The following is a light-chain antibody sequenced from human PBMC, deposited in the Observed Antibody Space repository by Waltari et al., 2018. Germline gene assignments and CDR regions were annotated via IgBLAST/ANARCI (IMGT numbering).Light chain of an antibody. J-gene: IGKJ2*01. CDR3: QQYHAYPYT. CDR2: KSS. V-gene: IGKV1-5*03. CDR1: ETIYTW. Sequence: IQMTQSPSTLSASVGDSVTITCRASETIYTWLAWYQQKPGKAPKFLISKSSTLESGVPSTFSGSGSGTEFTLTISSLQPDDFATYYCQQYHAYPYTFGQGTKLDIK.